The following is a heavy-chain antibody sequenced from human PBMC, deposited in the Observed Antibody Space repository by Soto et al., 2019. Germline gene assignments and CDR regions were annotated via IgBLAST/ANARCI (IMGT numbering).Heavy chain of an antibody. Sequence: GGSLRLSCTASGFTFANYAMHWVRQAPGKGLEWVSRVSAGGDNTDYADAVKGRFTISRDNSKNTLFLQMTSLRAEDTALYYCANVPLRPYYFDYWGPGTMVTVSS. CDR2: VSAGGDNT. J-gene: IGHJ4*02. CDR1: GFTFANYA. D-gene: IGHD4-17*01. CDR3: ANVPLRPYYFDY. V-gene: IGHV3-23*01.